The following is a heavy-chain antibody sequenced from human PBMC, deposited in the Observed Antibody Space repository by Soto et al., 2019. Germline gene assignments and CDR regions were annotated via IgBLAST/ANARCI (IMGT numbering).Heavy chain of an antibody. J-gene: IGHJ4*02. CDR2: ISGSGGST. CDR3: AKVINGWYYYDSSGYID. Sequence: GGSLRLSCAASGFTFSSYAMSWVRQAPGKGLEWVSAISGSGGSTYYADSVKGRFTISRDNSKNTLYLQMNSLRAEDTAVYDCAKVINGWYYYDSSGYIDWGQGTLVTVSS. D-gene: IGHD3-22*01. V-gene: IGHV3-23*01. CDR1: GFTFSSYA.